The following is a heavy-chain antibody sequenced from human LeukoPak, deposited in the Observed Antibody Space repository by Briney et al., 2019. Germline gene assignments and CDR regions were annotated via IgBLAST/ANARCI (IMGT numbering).Heavy chain of an antibody. CDR2: IYSGGST. CDR1: VFTVSNNY. CDR3: AAHPPSYYDFWGNYYSYYMDV. J-gene: IGHJ6*03. Sequence: PGGSLRLSCSASVFTVSNNYMSSVRQTPGKGLERVSVIYSGGSTYYANSVKGRFTISRDNSKNTLYLQMNSLRAEDTAVYYCAAHPPSYYDFWGNYYSYYMDVWGKGTTVTVSS. D-gene: IGHD3-3*01. V-gene: IGHV3-53*01.